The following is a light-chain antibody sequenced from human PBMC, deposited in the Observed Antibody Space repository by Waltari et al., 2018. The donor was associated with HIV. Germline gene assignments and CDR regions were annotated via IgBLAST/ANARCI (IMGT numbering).Light chain of an antibody. CDR3: CSYAGSDTFVL. V-gene: IGLV2-11*01. J-gene: IGLJ2*01. CDR1: SSAVGGYDY. CDR2: DVS. Sequence: QSALTQPRSVSGPPGQSVTISCTGTSSAVGGYDYVSWYQQHPGEAPKLIIYDVSKRPSGVPDRFSGSKSGNTASLTISGLQAEDGADYYCCSYAGSDTFVLFGGGTKVTVL.